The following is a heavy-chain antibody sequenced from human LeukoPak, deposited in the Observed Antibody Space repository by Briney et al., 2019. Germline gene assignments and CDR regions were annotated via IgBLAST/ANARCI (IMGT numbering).Heavy chain of an antibody. CDR3: ARETTVNAFDI. CDR1: GFTFSSYW. Sequence: GGSLRLSCAASGFTFSSYWMSWDRQAPGKGLEWVANIKQDGSEKYYVDSVKGRFTISRDNAKNSLYLQMNSLRAEDTAVYYCARETTVNAFDIWGQGTMVTVSS. V-gene: IGHV3-7*01. CDR2: IKQDGSEK. D-gene: IGHD4-17*01. J-gene: IGHJ3*02.